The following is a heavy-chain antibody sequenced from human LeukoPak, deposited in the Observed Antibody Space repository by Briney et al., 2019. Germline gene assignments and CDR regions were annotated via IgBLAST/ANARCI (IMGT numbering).Heavy chain of an antibody. CDR3: ASHCSSTSCYSAPYSFDY. CDR1: GVTVSSNY. J-gene: IGHJ4*02. Sequence: GGSLRLSCAASGVTVSSNYMSWVRQAPGKGLEWVSVIYSGGSTYYADSVKGRFTISRDNSKNTLYLQMNSLRAEDTAVYYCASHCSSTSCYSAPYSFDYWGQGTLVTVSS. CDR2: IYSGGST. D-gene: IGHD2-2*01. V-gene: IGHV3-53*01.